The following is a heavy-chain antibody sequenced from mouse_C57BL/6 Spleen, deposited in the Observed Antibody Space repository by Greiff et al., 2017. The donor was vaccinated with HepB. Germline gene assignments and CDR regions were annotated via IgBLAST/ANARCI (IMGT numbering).Heavy chain of an antibody. J-gene: IGHJ4*01. CDR2: ISNGGNYT. V-gene: IGHV5-6*01. Sequence: VQLKESGGDLVKPGGSLKLSCAASGFTFSLYGMSWVRQTPDKRLEWVATISNGGNYTYYPDSVKGRFTISRDNAKNTLYLQMSSLKSEDTAMYYCTRQGFYSMDYWGQGISVTVSS. CDR1: GFTFSLYG. CDR3: TRQGFYSMDY.